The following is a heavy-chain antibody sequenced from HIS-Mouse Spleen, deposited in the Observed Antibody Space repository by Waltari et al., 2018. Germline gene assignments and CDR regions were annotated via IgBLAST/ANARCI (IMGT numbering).Heavy chain of an antibody. J-gene: IGHJ4*02. CDR3: ASHHIAALDY. CDR1: GVPVLSYP. V-gene: IGHV3-30-3*01. D-gene: IGHD6-6*01. Sequence: QVQLVESGGGVVQHGRSLRPPCAASGVPVLSYPIPWVRQAPGKGLEWVAVISYDGSNKYYADSVKGRFTISRDNSKNTLYLQMNSLIAEDTAVYYCASHHIAALDYWGQGTLVTVSS. CDR2: ISYDGSNK.